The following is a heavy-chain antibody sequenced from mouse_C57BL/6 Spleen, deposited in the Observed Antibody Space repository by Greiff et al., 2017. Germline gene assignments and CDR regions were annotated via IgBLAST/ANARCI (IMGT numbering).Heavy chain of an antibody. CDR3: HYYGSGYYFAY. Sequence: QVQLQQSGAELVKPGASVKISCKASGSAFSSYWMNWVKQRPGKGLEWIGQFFPGDGDTNYNGKFKGKATLTADKSSSTAYRQLSSLTSEDSAVYFCHYYGSGYYFAYWGQGTTLTVSS. J-gene: IGHJ2*01. D-gene: IGHD1-1*01. CDR1: GSAFSSYW. V-gene: IGHV1-80*01. CDR2: FFPGDGDT.